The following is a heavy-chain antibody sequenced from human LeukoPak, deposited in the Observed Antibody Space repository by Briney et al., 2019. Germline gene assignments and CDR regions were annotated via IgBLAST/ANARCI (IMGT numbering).Heavy chain of an antibody. V-gene: IGHV1-3*01. CDR2: INAGNGNT. D-gene: IGHD5-12*01. Sequence: GASVKVSCKASGGTFSSYAISWVRQAPGQRLEWMGWINAGNGNTKYSQKFQGRVTITRDTSASTAYMELSSLRSEDTAVYYCARDAPRGYSGYGEGYFDYWGQGTLVTVSS. CDR3: ARDAPRGYSGYGEGYFDY. J-gene: IGHJ4*02. CDR1: GGTFSSYA.